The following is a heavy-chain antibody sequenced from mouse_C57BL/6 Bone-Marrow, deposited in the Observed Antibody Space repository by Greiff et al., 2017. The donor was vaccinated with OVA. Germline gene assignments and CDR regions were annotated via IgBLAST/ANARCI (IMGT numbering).Heavy chain of an antibody. CDR2: IYPRSGNT. Sequence: SGAELARPGASVKLSCKASGYTFTSYGISWVKQRTGQGLEWIGEIYPRSGNTYYNEKFKGKATLTADKSSSTAYMELRSLTSEDSAVYFCASPYGNYGYFDYWGQGTTLTVSS. J-gene: IGHJ2*01. D-gene: IGHD2-1*01. CDR3: ASPYGNYGYFDY. V-gene: IGHV1-81*01. CDR1: GYTFTSYG.